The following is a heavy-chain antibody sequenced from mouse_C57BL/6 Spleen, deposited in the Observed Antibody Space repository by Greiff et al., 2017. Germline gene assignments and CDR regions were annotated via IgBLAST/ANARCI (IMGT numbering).Heavy chain of an antibody. CDR3: ARPLYYDFYAMDY. D-gene: IGHD2-4*01. J-gene: IGHJ4*01. CDR1: GFSLTSYG. CDR2: IWSGGST. Sequence: VHLVESGPGLVQPSQSLSITCTVSGFSLTSYGVHWVRQSPGKGLEWLGVIWSGGSTDYNAAFISRLSISKDNSKSQVFFKMNSLQADDTAIYYCARPLYYDFYAMDYWGQGTSVTVSS. V-gene: IGHV2-2*01.